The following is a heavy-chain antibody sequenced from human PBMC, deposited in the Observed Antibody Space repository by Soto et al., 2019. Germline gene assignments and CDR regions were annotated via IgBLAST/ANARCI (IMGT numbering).Heavy chain of an antibody. V-gene: IGHV4-31*03. CDR3: ARHDYGDFHFDY. D-gene: IGHD4-17*01. Sequence: QVQLQESGPGLVKPSQALSLTCTVSGGSISSGGYYWSWIRQHPGKGLEWIGYIYYSGSTYYNPSLKSRVTISVDTSKNQFSLKLSSVTAADTAVYYCARHDYGDFHFDYWGQGTLVTVSS. CDR2: IYYSGST. J-gene: IGHJ4*02. CDR1: GGSISSGGYY.